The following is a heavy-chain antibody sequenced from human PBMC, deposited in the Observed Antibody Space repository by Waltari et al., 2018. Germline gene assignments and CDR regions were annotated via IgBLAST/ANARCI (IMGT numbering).Heavy chain of an antibody. Sequence: EEQLVESGGGLVQPGDSLRLSCAASGFTYSNHWMHWVRQAPGKGLVWGERINVHGSTSNYADSGKGRFPISRDNTKTTLYLQMKRLRVEDTAVYYCARLAPKTYRSPVPGRDYYYGLDVWGQGTTVTVSS. CDR1: GFTYSNHW. V-gene: IGHV3-74*01. CDR3: ARLAPKTYRSPVPGRDYYYGLDV. J-gene: IGHJ6*02. CDR2: INVHGSTS. D-gene: IGHD6-13*01.